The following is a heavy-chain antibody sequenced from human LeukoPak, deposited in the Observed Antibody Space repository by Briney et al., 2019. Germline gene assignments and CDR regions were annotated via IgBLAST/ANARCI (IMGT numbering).Heavy chain of an antibody. CDR2: IRPDGSEI. Sequence: GGSLRLSCAASGFTFSSYWMSWVRQAPGKGLEWVANIRPDGSEIYYADSVKGRFTISRDNYKNTLYLQMNSLRAEDTAVYYCAKILGRYSYGPVEYWGQGTLVTVSS. J-gene: IGHJ4*02. CDR1: GFTFSSYW. V-gene: IGHV3-7*01. CDR3: AKILGRYSYGPVEY. D-gene: IGHD5-18*01.